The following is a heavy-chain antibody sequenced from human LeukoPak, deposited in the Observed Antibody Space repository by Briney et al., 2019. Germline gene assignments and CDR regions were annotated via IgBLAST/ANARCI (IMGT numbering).Heavy chain of an antibody. CDR3: ARGVEMATIGGYNWFDR. V-gene: IGHV4-4*07. Sequence: PSETLSLTCTVSGASISSYYWTWIRQPAGKGLEWIGRIYTSGSTYYNPSLKSRVTISVDTSKNQFSLKLSSVTAADTAVYYCARGVEMATIGGYNWFDRWGQGTLVTVSS. CDR2: IYTSGST. J-gene: IGHJ5*02. D-gene: IGHD5-24*01. CDR1: GASISSYY.